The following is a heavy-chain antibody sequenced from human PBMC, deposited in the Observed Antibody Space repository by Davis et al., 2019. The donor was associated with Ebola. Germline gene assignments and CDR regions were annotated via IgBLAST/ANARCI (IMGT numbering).Heavy chain of an antibody. J-gene: IGHJ4*01. D-gene: IGHD1-20*01. Sequence: GESLKISCAVSGFTFSSYWMSWVRQAPGKGLEWVSSISGSGDRTNYADSVKGRFIISRDRAENTVYLQMHSLRVEDTATYFCARDPQVYKWNAHPTWDYWGHGTLVTVSS. V-gene: IGHV3-23*01. CDR2: ISGSGDRT. CDR3: ARDPQVYKWNAHPTWDY. CDR1: GFTFSSYW.